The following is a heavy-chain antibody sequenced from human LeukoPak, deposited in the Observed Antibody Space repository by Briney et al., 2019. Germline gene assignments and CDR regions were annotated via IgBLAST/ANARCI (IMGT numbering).Heavy chain of an antibody. CDR1: GYTFTSYV. J-gene: IGHJ6*02. D-gene: IGHD6-19*01. V-gene: IGHV1-18*01. CDR2: ISAYNGNT. Sequence: ASVKVSCKASGYTFTSYVISWVRQAPGQGLEWMGWISAYNGNTNYAQKLQGRVTMTTDTSTSTAYMELRSPRSDDTAVYYCARDVGRSGDYYYYGMDVWGQGTTVTVSS. CDR3: ARDVGRSGDYYYYGMDV.